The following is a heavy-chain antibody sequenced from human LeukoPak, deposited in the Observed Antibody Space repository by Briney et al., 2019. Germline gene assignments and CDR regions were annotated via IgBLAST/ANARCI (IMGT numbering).Heavy chain of an antibody. J-gene: IGHJ4*02. Sequence: GGSLRLSCAASGFTFSSYSMNWVRQAPGKGLEWVSYISSSSSTIYYADSVKGRFTISRDNAKNSLYLQMNSLSDEDTAVYYCARDKWELLHTSHFDYWGQGTLVTVS. V-gene: IGHV3-48*02. CDR2: ISSSSSTI. CDR1: GFTFSSYS. D-gene: IGHD1-26*01. CDR3: ARDKWELLHTSHFDY.